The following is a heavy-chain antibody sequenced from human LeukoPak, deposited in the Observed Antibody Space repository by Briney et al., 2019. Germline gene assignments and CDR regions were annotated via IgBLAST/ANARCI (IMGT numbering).Heavy chain of an antibody. CDR1: GFNFTSTA. Sequence: WGSLKRSFAASGFNFTSTAMTLVRQPPGKGLGLLSLIRATGRNTFYAPSVKGRFTTSRDNSKNTLYLEMNRMRAEDPAVYFSAKDIPCTHWGQGAMVTV. CDR3: AKDIPCTH. CDR2: IRATGRNT. J-gene: IGHJ4*02. D-gene: IGHD2-21*01. V-gene: IGHV3-23*01.